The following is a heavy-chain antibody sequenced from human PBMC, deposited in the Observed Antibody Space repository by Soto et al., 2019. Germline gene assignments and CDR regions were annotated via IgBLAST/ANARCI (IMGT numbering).Heavy chain of an antibody. CDR3: ARHMYYYDSSGYYYPFDY. D-gene: IGHD3-22*01. V-gene: IGHV4-39*01. CDR2: IYYSGST. CDR1: GGSISSSSYY. J-gene: IGHJ4*02. Sequence: QLQLQESGPGLVKPSETLSLTCTVSGGSISSSSYYWGWIRQPPGKGLEWIGSIYYSGSTYYNPSLKSRVTISVDTSKNQFSLKLSSVTAADTAVYYCARHMYYYDSSGYYYPFDYWGQGTLVTVSS.